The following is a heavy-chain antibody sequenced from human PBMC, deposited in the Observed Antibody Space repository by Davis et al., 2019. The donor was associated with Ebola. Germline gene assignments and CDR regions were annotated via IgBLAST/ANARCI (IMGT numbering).Heavy chain of an antibody. CDR3: VRKWTPYGLDV. J-gene: IGHJ6*02. Sequence: MPSETLSLTCNVSDGSTKTFIWGRVRQAPGQRPQWMGDIFHSEALTYNPLLKGRLTMSIDTSKSQFSLTLRSVTASDTAVYFCVRKWTPYGLDVWGQGTRVIVSS. D-gene: IGHD2-8*01. CDR1: DGSTKTFI. CDR2: IFHSEAL. V-gene: IGHV4-4*09.